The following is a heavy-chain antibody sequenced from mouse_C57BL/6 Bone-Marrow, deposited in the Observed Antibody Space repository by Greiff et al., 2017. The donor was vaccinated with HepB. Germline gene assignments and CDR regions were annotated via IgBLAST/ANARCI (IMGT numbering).Heavy chain of an antibody. V-gene: IGHV2-2*01. D-gene: IGHD3-2*02. CDR3: ARIRVPYAMDY. Sequence: QVQLKESGPGLVQPSQSLSITCTVSGFSLTSYGVHWVRQSPGKGLEWLGVIWSGGSTDYNAAFISRLSISKDNSKSQVFFKMNSLQADDTAIYYCARIRVPYAMDYWGQGTSVTVAS. CDR2: IWSGGST. CDR1: GFSLTSYG. J-gene: IGHJ4*01.